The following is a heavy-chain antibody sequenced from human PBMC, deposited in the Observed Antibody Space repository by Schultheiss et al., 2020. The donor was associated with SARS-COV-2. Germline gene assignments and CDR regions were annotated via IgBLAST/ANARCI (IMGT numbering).Heavy chain of an antibody. J-gene: IGHJ4*02. CDR1: GGSFSGYY. Sequence: SETLSLTCAVYGGSFSGYYWRWIRQTPGKGLEWSGYIYYSGNTKYNPSLKSRVAISVDTSKNQFSLNLRSVTAADTAVYYCARDSGTYYDSSGHTDWGQGTLVTVSS. D-gene: IGHD3-22*01. CDR2: IYYSGNT. V-gene: IGHV4-34*11. CDR3: ARDSGTYYDSSGHTD.